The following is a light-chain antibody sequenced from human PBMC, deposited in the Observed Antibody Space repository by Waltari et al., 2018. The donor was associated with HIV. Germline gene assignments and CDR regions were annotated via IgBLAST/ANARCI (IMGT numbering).Light chain of an antibody. J-gene: IGLJ2*01. CDR1: RSDVGSSNF. Sequence: QSALTQPPSASGSPEQSVTISCTGTRSDVGSSNFVYWYQQRPGQAPKLIIFEVNKRPSGVPDRFSGSKSVNTASLTVSGLQAEDEADYYCSSFAGTNSHVVFGGGTKLTVL. CDR3: SSFAGTNSHVV. CDR2: EVN. V-gene: IGLV2-8*01.